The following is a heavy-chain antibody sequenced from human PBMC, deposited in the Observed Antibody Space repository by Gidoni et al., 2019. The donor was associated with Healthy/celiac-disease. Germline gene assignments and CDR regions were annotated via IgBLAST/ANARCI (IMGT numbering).Heavy chain of an antibody. CDR1: GFTFSSFS. J-gene: IGHJ4*02. D-gene: IGHD3-3*01. CDR3: ARAWHRYYDFWSGYYTGAFDY. V-gene: IGHV3-48*02. CDR2: ISSSSSTI. Sequence: EVQLVESGGGLVQPGGSLRLSCAASGFTFSSFSMNWVRQAPGKGLEWVSYISSSSSTIYYADSVKGRFTISRDNAKNSLYLQMNSLRDEDTAVYYCARAWHRYYDFWSGYYTGAFDYWGQGTLVTVSS.